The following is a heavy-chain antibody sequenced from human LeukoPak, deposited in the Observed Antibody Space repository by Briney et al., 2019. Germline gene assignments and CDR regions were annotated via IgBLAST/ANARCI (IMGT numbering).Heavy chain of an antibody. J-gene: IGHJ4*02. Sequence: GESLKISCKGSGYSFTSYWINWVSQMPGKGLEWMGRIDPSDSYINYSPSFQGHVTISADKSISTAYLQWSSLKASDTAMHYCARHFLIGAAAGKVYYFDYWGQGTLVTVSS. D-gene: IGHD6-13*01. CDR1: GYSFTSYW. CDR2: IDPSDSYI. V-gene: IGHV5-10-1*01. CDR3: ARHFLIGAAAGKVYYFDY.